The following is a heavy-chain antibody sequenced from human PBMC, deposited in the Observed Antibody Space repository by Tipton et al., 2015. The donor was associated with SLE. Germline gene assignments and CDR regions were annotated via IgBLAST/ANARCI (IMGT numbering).Heavy chain of an antibody. CDR3: ARDLHGVAPLGY. Sequence: TLSLTCTVSGGSISSSSYYWGWIRQPPGKGLEWIGEINHSGSTNYNPSLKSRVTISVDTSKNQFSLKLSSVTAADTAVYYCARDLHGVAPLGYWGQGTLVTVSS. V-gene: IGHV4-39*07. CDR2: INHSGST. J-gene: IGHJ4*02. D-gene: IGHD2-15*01. CDR1: GGSISSSSYY.